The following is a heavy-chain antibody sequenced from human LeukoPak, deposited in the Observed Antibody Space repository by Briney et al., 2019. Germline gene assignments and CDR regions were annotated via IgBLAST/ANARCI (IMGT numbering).Heavy chain of an antibody. CDR3: ARDRPPVRRLGGNGAVAFDI. J-gene: IGHJ3*02. CDR2: IYYSGST. Sequence: SQTLSLTCTVSGGSISSGGYYWSWIRQHPGKGLEWIGYIYYSGSTYYNPSLKSRVTISVDTSKNQFSLKLSSVTAADTAVYYCARDRPPVRRLGGNGAVAFDIWGQGTMVTVSS. D-gene: IGHD2-15*01. CDR1: GGSISSGGYY. V-gene: IGHV4-31*03.